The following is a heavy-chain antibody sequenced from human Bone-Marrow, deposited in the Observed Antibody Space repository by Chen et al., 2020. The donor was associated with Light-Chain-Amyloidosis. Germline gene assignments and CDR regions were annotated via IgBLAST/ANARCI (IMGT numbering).Heavy chain of an antibody. V-gene: IGHV1-24*01. D-gene: IGHD2-21*01. CDR2: FDPEDGET. Sequence: QVQLVQSGAEVKKPGASVKVFCKVSGYTLTELSMHWVRQAPGKGLEWMGGFDPEDGETIYAQKFQGRVTMTEDTSTDTAYMELSGLRSEDTAVYYCANLWFDESFPDYWGQGTLVTVSS. CDR1: GYTLTELS. CDR3: ANLWFDESFPDY. J-gene: IGHJ4*02.